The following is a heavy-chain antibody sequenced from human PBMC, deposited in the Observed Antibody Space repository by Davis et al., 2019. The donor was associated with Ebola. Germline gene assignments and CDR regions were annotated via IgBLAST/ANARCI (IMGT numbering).Heavy chain of an antibody. CDR2: ISAYNGNT. J-gene: IGHJ6*02. V-gene: IGHV1-18*01. CDR1: GGTFSSYA. CDR3: AREGTAMVRGDYYYYGMDV. D-gene: IGHD5-18*01. Sequence: AASVKVSCKASGGTFSSYAISWVRQAPGQGLEWMGWISAYNGNTNYAQKLQGRVTMTTDTSTSTAYMELSSLRSEDTAVYYCAREGTAMVRGDYYYYGMDVWGQGTTVTVSS.